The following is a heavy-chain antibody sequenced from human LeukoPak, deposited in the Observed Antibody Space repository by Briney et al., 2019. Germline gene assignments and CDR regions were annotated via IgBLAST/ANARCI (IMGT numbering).Heavy chain of an antibody. CDR3: ARRESSGHYDY. Sequence: GGSLRLSCAASGFTFSRYAMHWVRQAPGKGLEYVSVISSDGSSAYYANAVKGRFTISRDNSKNTLYLQMGGLRAEDMAVYYCARRESSGHYDYWGQGTLVTVSS. CDR2: ISSDGSSA. D-gene: IGHD3-22*01. V-gene: IGHV3-64*01. J-gene: IGHJ4*02. CDR1: GFTFSRYA.